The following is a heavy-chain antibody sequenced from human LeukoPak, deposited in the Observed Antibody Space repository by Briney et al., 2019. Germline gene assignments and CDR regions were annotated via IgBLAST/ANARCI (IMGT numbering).Heavy chain of an antibody. Sequence: GGSLRLSCAASGFTFRTYAMSWVRQPPGRGREWVSAIRGSGGSTYYADSVKGRFTISRDNSKNTLYLQMNSLRAEDTAVYYCAKDRGRAYCSSTSCLFDYWGQGTLVTVSS. CDR2: IRGSGGST. CDR1: GFTFRTYA. D-gene: IGHD2-2*01. V-gene: IGHV3-23*01. CDR3: AKDRGRAYCSSTSCLFDY. J-gene: IGHJ4*02.